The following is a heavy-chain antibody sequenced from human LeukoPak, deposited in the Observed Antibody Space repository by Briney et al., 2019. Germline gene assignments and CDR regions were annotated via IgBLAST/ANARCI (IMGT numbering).Heavy chain of an antibody. CDR3: AKDQLARERYGGEEPDY. Sequence: GGSLRLSCAASGFTFSNYGMHWVRQAPGKGLEWVAVISYDGSNKNSADSVKGRFTISRDNSKNTLYLQMNSLRPEDTDVYYCAKDQLARERYGGEEPDYWGQGTLVTVSS. J-gene: IGHJ4*02. D-gene: IGHD6-6*01. V-gene: IGHV3-30*18. CDR1: GFTFSNYG. CDR2: ISYDGSNK.